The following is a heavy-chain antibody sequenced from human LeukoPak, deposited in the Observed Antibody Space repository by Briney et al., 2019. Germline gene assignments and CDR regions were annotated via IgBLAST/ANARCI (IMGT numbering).Heavy chain of an antibody. J-gene: IGHJ6*03. D-gene: IGHD3-16*02. Sequence: GGSLRLSCAAFGFTFSNNWMSWVRQAPGKGLEWVANIKQDGSDKYYVDSVKGRFTISRDNAKNSLYLQMNSLRAEDTAVYYCARDHHHRLWDDYYYYMDVWGKGTTVTISS. CDR1: GFTFSNNW. V-gene: IGHV3-7*01. CDR3: ARDHHHRLWDDYYYYMDV. CDR2: IKQDGSDK.